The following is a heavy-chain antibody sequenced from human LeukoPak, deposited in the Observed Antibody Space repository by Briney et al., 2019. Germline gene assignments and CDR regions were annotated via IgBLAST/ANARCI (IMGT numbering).Heavy chain of an antibody. D-gene: IGHD1-26*01. Sequence: GGSLRLSCAASGFTFSSYAMSWVRQAPGKGLEWVSAISGSGGSTYYADSVKGRFTISRDNSKSTLYLQMNSLRAEDTAVYYCAKDRVPGGATSIDYWGQGTLDTVSS. J-gene: IGHJ4*02. CDR2: ISGSGGST. CDR3: AKDRVPGGATSIDY. CDR1: GFTFSSYA. V-gene: IGHV3-23*01.